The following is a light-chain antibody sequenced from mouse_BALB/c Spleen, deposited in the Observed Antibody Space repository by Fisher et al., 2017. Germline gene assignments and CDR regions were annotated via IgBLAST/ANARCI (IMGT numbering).Light chain of an antibody. Sequence: DIVMTQSTAILSVSPGERVSFSCRASQSIGTSIHWYQQRTNGSPRLLIKYASESISGIPSRFSGSGSGTDFTLSINSVESEDIADYYCQQSNSWPTTFGAGTKLELK. CDR3: QQSNSWPTT. CDR2: YAS. J-gene: IGKJ5*01. V-gene: IGKV5-48*01. CDR1: QSIGTS.